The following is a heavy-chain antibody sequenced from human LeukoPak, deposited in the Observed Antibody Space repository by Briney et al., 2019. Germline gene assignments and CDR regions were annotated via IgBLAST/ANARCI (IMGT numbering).Heavy chain of an antibody. CDR1: GGAISNFY. D-gene: IGHD5-12*01. CDR2: IHNSGST. V-gene: IGHV4-59*08. J-gene: IGHJ4*02. CDR3: SRHTDSGYVILDS. Sequence: PSETLSLTCTVSGGAISNFYWSWIRQPPGKGLEWIGYIHNSGSTSYNPSLRSRVTMSIDTSKNQFSLKLSSVTAADTAVYYCSRHTDSGYVILDSWGQGTLVTVSS.